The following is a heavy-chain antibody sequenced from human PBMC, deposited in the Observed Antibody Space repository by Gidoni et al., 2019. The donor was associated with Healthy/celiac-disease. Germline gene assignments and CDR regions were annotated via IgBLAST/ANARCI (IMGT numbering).Heavy chain of an antibody. CDR2: ISYDGSNK. CDR1: GFPFSRYG. D-gene: IGHD3-10*01. Sequence: QVQLVESGGGVVQPGRSLRLYCAASGFPFSRYGMHWVRQAPGKGLEWLAVISYDGSNKYYDDSVKGRFTISRDNSKNTLYLQMNSVRAEDTAVYYCAKGGKDGSGSYYYFDYWGQGTLVTVSS. V-gene: IGHV3-30*18. J-gene: IGHJ4*02. CDR3: AKGGKDGSGSYYYFDY.